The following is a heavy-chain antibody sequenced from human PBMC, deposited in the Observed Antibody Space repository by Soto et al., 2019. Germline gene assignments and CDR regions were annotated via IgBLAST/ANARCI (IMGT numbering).Heavy chain of an antibody. CDR1: GYSFTSYW. D-gene: IGHD6-13*01. Sequence: EVQLVQSGAEVKKPGESLRISCKGSGYSFTSYWISWVRQMPGKGLAWMGRLDPSDSYTNYSPSFQGHVSISADKSISTAYLQWSSLKASDTAMYYCARRKLARPPDRPGWFDPWGQGTLVTVSS. V-gene: IGHV5-10-1*03. CDR3: ARRKLARPPDRPGWFDP. J-gene: IGHJ5*02. CDR2: LDPSDSYT.